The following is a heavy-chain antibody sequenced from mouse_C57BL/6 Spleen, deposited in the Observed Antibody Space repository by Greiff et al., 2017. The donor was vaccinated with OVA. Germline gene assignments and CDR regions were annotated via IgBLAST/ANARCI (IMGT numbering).Heavy chain of an antibody. V-gene: IGHV7-3*01. CDR2: IRNKANGYTT. CDR3: ASHGLFYYAMDY. Sequence: EVNLVESGGGLVQPGGSLSLSCAASGFTFTDYYMSWVRQPPGKALEWLGFIRNKANGYTTEYSASVKGRFTISRDNSQSILYLQMNALRAEDSATYYCASHGLFYYAMDYWGQGTSVTVSS. CDR1: GFTFTDYY. J-gene: IGHJ4*01. D-gene: IGHD6-2*01.